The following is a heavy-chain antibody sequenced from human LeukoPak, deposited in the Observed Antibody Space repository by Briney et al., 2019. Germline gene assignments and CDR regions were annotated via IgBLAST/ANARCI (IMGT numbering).Heavy chain of an antibody. J-gene: IGHJ3*02. CDR3: ARGLSDDAFDI. Sequence: PGGSLRLSCAASGFTFSSYDMHWVRQATGKGLEWVSAIGTAGDTYYPGSVKGRFTISRENAKNSLYLQMNSLRAGDTAVYYCARGLSDDAFDIWGQGTMVTVSS. CDR1: GFTFSSYD. D-gene: IGHD3-10*01. V-gene: IGHV3-13*01. CDR2: IGTAGDT.